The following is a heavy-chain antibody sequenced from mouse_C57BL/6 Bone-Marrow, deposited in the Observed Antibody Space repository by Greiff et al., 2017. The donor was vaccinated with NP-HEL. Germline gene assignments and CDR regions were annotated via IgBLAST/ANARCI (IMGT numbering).Heavy chain of an antibody. CDR2: IHPNSGST. V-gene: IGHV1-64*01. J-gene: IGHJ4*01. CDR1: GYTFTSYW. CDR3: AGYYYGSSYVGAMDY. D-gene: IGHD1-1*01. Sequence: QVQLQQPGAELVKPGASVKLSCKASGYTFTSYWMHWVKQRPGQGLEWIGMIHPNSGSTNYNEKFKSKATLTVEKSSSTAYMQLSSLTAEESAVYYCAGYYYGSSYVGAMDYWGQGTAVTVSS.